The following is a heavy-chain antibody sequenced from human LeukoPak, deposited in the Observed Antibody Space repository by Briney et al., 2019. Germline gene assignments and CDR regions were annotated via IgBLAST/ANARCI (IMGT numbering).Heavy chain of an antibody. Sequence: GGSLRLSCAASGFAFNEYNMHWVRQAPGKGLEWVTFIFYEGSSKKEADSVKGRFSISRDNSKNTVYLQMNSLRPEDTAVYYCARDFSARYTIDYWGQGTLVTVSS. J-gene: IGHJ4*02. D-gene: IGHD5-18*01. CDR2: IFYEGSSK. V-gene: IGHV3-30*04. CDR3: ARDFSARYTIDY. CDR1: GFAFNEYN.